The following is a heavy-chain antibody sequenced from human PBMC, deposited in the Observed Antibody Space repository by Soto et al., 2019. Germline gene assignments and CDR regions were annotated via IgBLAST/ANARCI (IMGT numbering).Heavy chain of an antibody. J-gene: IGHJ6*02. CDR1: GYTFSIYW. V-gene: IGHV5-51*01. D-gene: IGHD3-3*02. CDR3: ARTISLYYYYYGLDV. CDR2: IYPGDSDT. Sequence: GESLKISCNGSGYTFSIYWIGWVRQMPGKGLEWMGIIYPGDSDTRYSPSFQGQVTISADKSTSTTYLQWTSLKASDTAKYYCARTISLYYYYYGLDVWGQGTTVTVSS.